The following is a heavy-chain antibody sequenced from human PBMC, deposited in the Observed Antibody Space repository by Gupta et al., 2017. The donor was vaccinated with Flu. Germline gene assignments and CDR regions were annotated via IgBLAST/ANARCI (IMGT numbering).Heavy chain of an antibody. CDR2: ISTSSSYI. Sequence: GTGLEWVSSISTSSSYIYYADSVKGRFTISRANAKNSVSLQMNSLRAEDTGVYYCVRPMKSGYGSFDYWGQGTVVTVSS. D-gene: IGHD3-22*01. J-gene: IGHJ4*02. V-gene: IGHV3-21*06. CDR3: VRPMKSGYGSFDY.